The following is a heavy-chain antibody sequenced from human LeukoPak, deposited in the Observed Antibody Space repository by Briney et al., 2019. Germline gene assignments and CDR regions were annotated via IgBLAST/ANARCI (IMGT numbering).Heavy chain of an antibody. CDR3: AKNPHHDDDADEGFDY. V-gene: IGHV4-39*07. D-gene: IGHD3-16*01. J-gene: IGHJ4*02. CDR2: ISYTGNT. Sequence: PSETLSPTCTVSGDSFRSSLYYWGWIRQPPGKGLEWIGQISYTGNTYYNPSLKSRVTISLDTSKNQFSLNLSSVTAADTAIYYCAKNPHHDDDADEGFDYWGQGTLVTVSS. CDR1: GDSFRSSLYY.